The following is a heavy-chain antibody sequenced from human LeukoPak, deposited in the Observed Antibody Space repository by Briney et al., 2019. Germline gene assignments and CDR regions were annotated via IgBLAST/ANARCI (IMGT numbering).Heavy chain of an antibody. J-gene: IGHJ4*02. V-gene: IGHV3-23*01. CDR1: GFTFRSNA. CDR3: AKDPIDSANC. Sequence: GGSLRLSCAASGFTFRSNAMTWVRQAPGKGLEWVSTISGSGVSTYYADSVKGRFTISRDNSKDTVYLQMNSLRAEDTALYYCAKDPIDSANCWGQGTLVTVSS. D-gene: IGHD1-26*01. CDR2: ISGSGVST.